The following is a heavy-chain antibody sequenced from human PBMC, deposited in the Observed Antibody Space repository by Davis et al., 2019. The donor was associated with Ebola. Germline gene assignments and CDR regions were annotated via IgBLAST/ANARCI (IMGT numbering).Heavy chain of an antibody. CDR3: ASPRRPTVTAYYYYYGMDV. V-gene: IGHV3-23*01. CDR1: GFTFSSYA. CDR2: ISGSGGST. D-gene: IGHD4-11*01. Sequence: GESLKISCAASGFTFSSYAMSWVRQAPGKGLEWVSGISGSGGSTYYADSVKGRFTISRDNSKNTLYLQMNSLRAEDTAVYYCASPRRPTVTAYYYYYGMDVWGQGTTVTVSS. J-gene: IGHJ6*02.